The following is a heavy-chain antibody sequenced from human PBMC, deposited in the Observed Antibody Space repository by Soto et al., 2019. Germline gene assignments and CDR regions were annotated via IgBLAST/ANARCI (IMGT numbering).Heavy chain of an antibody. D-gene: IGHD5-18*01. CDR3: ARDYSSYGPFDY. J-gene: IGHJ4*02. V-gene: IGHV4-59*01. Sequence: PSETLSLTCTVSGGSISNYYWSWIRQPPGKGLELIGYIYYSGSTNYNPSLKSRVTMSLDTSKNHFSLKLTPVTAADTAVYYCARDYSSYGPFDYWGQGTLVTVSS. CDR2: IYYSGST. CDR1: GGSISNYY.